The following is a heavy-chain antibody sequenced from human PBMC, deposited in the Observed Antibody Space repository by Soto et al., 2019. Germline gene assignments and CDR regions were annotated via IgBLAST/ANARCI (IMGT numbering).Heavy chain of an antibody. Sequence: SETLSLTCTVSGGSISSGDYYWSWIRQPPGKGLEWIGYIYYSGSTYYNPSLKSRVTISVDTSKNQFSLRLTSVTASDTAVYYCARLGAYYQSLAPWGQGTLVTVSS. J-gene: IGHJ5*02. D-gene: IGHD2-21*01. V-gene: IGHV4-30-4*01. CDR2: IYYSGST. CDR1: GGSISSGDYY. CDR3: ARLGAYYQSLAP.